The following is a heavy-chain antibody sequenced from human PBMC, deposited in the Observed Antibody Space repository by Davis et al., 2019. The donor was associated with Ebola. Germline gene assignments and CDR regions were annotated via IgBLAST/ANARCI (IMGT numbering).Heavy chain of an antibody. CDR2: IKSKTDGGTT. CDR1: GFTFSGSA. Sequence: PGGSLRLSCAASGFTFSGSAMHWVRQAPGKGLEWVGRIKSKTDGGTTDYAAPVKGRFTISRDDSKNTLYLQMNSLKTEDTAVYYCTTDQRLYCSSTSCYPTYYYGMDVWGQGTTVTVSS. V-gene: IGHV3-15*07. J-gene: IGHJ6*02. CDR3: TTDQRLYCSSTSCYPTYYYGMDV. D-gene: IGHD2-2*01.